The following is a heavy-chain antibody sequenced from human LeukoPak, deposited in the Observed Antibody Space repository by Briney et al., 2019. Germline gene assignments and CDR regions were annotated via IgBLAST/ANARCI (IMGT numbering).Heavy chain of an antibody. J-gene: IGHJ4*02. V-gene: IGHV3-11*06. CDR3: ARGTIIAH. Sequence: GGSLRLSCAASAFTFSDYYMSWIRQAPGKGLEWISYISGSSTYTKYADSVKGRFTISRDNAKNSLYLRMSSLRAEDTAVYYCARGTIIAHWGQGTLVTVSS. D-gene: IGHD2-21*01. CDR2: ISGSSTYT. CDR1: AFTFSDYY.